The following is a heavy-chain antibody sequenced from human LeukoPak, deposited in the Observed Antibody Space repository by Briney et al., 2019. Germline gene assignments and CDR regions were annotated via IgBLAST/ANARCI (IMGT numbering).Heavy chain of an antibody. CDR3: ARDVGGSYGDYVPDAFDI. V-gene: IGHV4-59*01. D-gene: IGHD4-17*01. CDR1: GGSISSYY. J-gene: IGHJ3*02. Sequence: SETLSLTCTVSGGSISSYYWSWIRQPPGKGLEWIGYIFYSGRTNNNPSLKSRVTISVDTSKNQFSLKLTSVTAADTAVYYCARDVGGSYGDYVPDAFDIWGQGTLVTVSS. CDR2: IFYSGRT.